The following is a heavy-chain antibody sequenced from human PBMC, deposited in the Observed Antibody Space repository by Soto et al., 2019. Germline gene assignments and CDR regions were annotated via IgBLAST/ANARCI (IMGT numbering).Heavy chain of an antibody. J-gene: IGHJ4*02. CDR2: IYASGMP. CDR3: ARARGGYGLFES. V-gene: IGHV4-30-2*01. CDR1: GGSISNAAYS. D-gene: IGHD5-18*01. Sequence: PSETLSLTCTVSGGSISNAAYSWSWLRQPPGKGLDWIGYIYASGMPFYNPSLRSRVTISIDRSNDQFSLNLKSVTAADTAVYYCARARGGYGLFESWGQGALVTVSS.